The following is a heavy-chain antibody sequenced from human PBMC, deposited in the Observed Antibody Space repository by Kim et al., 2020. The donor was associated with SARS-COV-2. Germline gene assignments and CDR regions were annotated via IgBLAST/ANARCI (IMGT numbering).Heavy chain of an antibody. Sequence: GGSLRLSCAASGFTFSSYGMHWVRQAPGKGLEWVAVIWYDGSNKYYADSVKGRFTISRDNSKNTLYLQMNSLRAEDTAVYYCAELLWFGGGGSGYYFDYWGQGTLVTVSS. V-gene: IGHV3-33*06. D-gene: IGHD3-10*01. CDR1: GFTFSSYG. CDR3: AELLWFGGGGSGYYFDY. CDR2: IWYDGSNK. J-gene: IGHJ4*02.